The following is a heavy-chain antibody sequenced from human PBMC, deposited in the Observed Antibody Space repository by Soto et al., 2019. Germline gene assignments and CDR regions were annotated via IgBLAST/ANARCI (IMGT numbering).Heavy chain of an antibody. J-gene: IGHJ6*02. D-gene: IGHD2-15*01. CDR1: GYTFTGYY. Sequence: GASVKVSCKASGYTFTGYYMHWVRQAPGQGLEWMGWINPNSGGTNYAQKFQGWVTMTRDTSISTAYMELSRLRSDDTAVYYCASDVGYCSGGSCYSPVMDVWGQGTTVTVSS. V-gene: IGHV1-2*04. CDR2: INPNSGGT. CDR3: ASDVGYCSGGSCYSPVMDV.